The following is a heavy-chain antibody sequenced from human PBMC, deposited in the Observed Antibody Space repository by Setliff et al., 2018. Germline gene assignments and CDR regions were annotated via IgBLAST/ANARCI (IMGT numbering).Heavy chain of an antibody. J-gene: IGHJ6*03. Sequence: GASVKVSCKTSGYSFTVFGISWVRQAPGQGLEWMGLINPSGGGTIYARKFQGRVTMARETSTSTVYMELSGLRSEDTAVYYCARGLIAYASWYPNKHTYYYYMDVWGKGTTVTVSS. CDR2: INPSGGGT. V-gene: IGHV1-46*01. CDR1: GYSFTVFG. CDR3: ARGLIAYASWYPNKHTYYYYMDV. D-gene: IGHD6-13*01.